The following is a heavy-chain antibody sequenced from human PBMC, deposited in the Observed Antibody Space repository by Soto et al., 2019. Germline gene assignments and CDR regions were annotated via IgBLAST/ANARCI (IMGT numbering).Heavy chain of an antibody. J-gene: IGHJ2*01. D-gene: IGHD2-15*01. V-gene: IGHV4-4*02. CDR1: GGSVRAPDW. CDR2: VHISEHS. CDR3: ARVRQGCSANNCYFDP. Sequence: QVHLQESGPGLVAPSGTLSLTCTLSGGSVRAPDWWNWVRQSPDKGPEWIAEVHISEHSNYNPSLRSRVSVSIDSSKNQFYLNLNSVTAADTAIYYCARVRQGCSANNCYFDPWGQGTQVTISS.